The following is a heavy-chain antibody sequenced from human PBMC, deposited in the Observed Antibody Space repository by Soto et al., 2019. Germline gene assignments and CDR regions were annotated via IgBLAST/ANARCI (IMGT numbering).Heavy chain of an antibody. Sequence: EVQLVESGGDLVQPGGSLRLSCAASGFTFSSYWMSWVRQAPGKGLEWVANINQDGNEKYFVDSVKGRFTISRDNAKNSLYLQMNSLRAEDTAVYYCARDLRFGELRWLHPWGQGTLVTVSS. CDR2: INQDGNEK. CDR3: ARDLRFGELRWLHP. CDR1: GFTFSSYW. D-gene: IGHD3-10*01. V-gene: IGHV3-7*01. J-gene: IGHJ5*02.